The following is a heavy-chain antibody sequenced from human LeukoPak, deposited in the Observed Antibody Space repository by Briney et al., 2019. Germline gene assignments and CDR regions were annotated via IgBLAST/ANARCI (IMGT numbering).Heavy chain of an antibody. CDR3: ARHPIVVGSKWWFDP. V-gene: IGHV4-59*01. CDR1: GGSISSYY. D-gene: IGHD2-15*01. CDR2: MYYSGST. Sequence: SETLSLTCTVSGGSISSYYWSWIRQPPGKGLEWIACMYYSGSTNYNPSLKSRVTISVDMSKNQFSLKLSSVTAADTAVYYCARHPIVVGSKWWFDPWGQGTLVTVSS. J-gene: IGHJ5*02.